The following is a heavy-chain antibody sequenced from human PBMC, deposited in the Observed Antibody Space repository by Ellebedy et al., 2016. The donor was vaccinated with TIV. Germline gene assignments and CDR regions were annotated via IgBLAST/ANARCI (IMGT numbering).Heavy chain of an antibody. CDR1: GGSIRNYY. CDR3: AASESADSDY. CDR2: MYYSGSS. V-gene: IGHV4-59*01. Sequence: MPSETLFLTCTVSGGSIRNYYCTRIRQPTGKGLEWIGHMYYSGSSNYNPSLKSRVTMSIDTSKNQFSLKMSSVTAAYTAVYYCAASESADSDYWGPGTLVTVSS. J-gene: IGHJ4*02. D-gene: IGHD2-2*01.